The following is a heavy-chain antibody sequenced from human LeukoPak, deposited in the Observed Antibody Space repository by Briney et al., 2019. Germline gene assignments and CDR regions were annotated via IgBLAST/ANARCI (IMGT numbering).Heavy chain of an antibody. CDR3: ARAPTVTGSYYYYYMDV. J-gene: IGHJ6*03. V-gene: IGHV3-53*01. CDR2: IYSDGST. D-gene: IGHD4-11*01. CDR1: GFTVSSNY. Sequence: GGSLRLSCAASGFTVSSNYMSWVRQAPGKGLEWVSVIYSDGSTYYADSVKGRFTISRDNSKNTLYLQMNSLRAEDTAVYYCARAPTVTGSYYYYYMDVWGKGTTVTVSS.